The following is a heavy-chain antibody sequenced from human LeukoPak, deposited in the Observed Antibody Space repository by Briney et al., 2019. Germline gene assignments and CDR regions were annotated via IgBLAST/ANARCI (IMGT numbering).Heavy chain of an antibody. J-gene: IGHJ4*02. V-gene: IGHV3-23*01. CDR3: AKDKWQWLRLPDY. CDR2: ITAGGGST. Sequence: GGSLRLSCAASGFTFSSYAMSWVLQAPGKGLEWVSTITAGGGSTYYADSVKGRIIISRDNSKNTLYLQMNSLRAEDTAVYYCAKDKWQWLRLPDYWGQGTLVTVSS. CDR1: GFTFSSYA. D-gene: IGHD5-12*01.